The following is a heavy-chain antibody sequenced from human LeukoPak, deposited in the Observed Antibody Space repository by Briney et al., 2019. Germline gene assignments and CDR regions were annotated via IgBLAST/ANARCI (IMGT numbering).Heavy chain of an antibody. V-gene: IGHV3-11*01. D-gene: IGHD6-13*01. CDR3: ASISSWPEVDY. CDR2: ISSSGGTI. Sequence: GGSLRLSCAASGFTFSDYYINWIRQAPGKGLEWVSYISSSGGTIYYADSVKGRFTISRDNPKNSLYLQMNSLRAEDTAVYYCASISSWPEVDYWGQGTLVTVSS. J-gene: IGHJ4*02. CDR1: GFTFSDYY.